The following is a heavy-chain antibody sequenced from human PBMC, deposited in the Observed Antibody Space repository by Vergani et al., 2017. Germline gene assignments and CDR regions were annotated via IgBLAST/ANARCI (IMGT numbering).Heavy chain of an antibody. V-gene: IGHV5-51*01. Sequence: EVQLVQSGAEVKKPGESLKISCKGSGYSFTSYWIDWVRQMPGKGLEWMGIIYPGDSDTRYSPSFQGQVTISADKSISTAYLQWSSLKASDTAMYYCARQVAVAGKWWGPYYYYGMDVWGQGTTVTVSS. CDR2: IYPGDSDT. CDR1: GYSFTSYW. J-gene: IGHJ6*02. D-gene: IGHD6-19*01. CDR3: ARQVAVAGKWWGPYYYYGMDV.